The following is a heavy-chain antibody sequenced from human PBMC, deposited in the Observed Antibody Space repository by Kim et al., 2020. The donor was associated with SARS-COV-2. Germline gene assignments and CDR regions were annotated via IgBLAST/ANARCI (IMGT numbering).Heavy chain of an antibody. Sequence: AQKFQGRVTMTRDTSTSTVYMELSSLRSEDTAVYYCARNRWGIFRDGMDVWGQGTTVTVSS. J-gene: IGHJ6*02. D-gene: IGHD7-27*01. V-gene: IGHV1-46*01. CDR3: ARNRWGIFRDGMDV.